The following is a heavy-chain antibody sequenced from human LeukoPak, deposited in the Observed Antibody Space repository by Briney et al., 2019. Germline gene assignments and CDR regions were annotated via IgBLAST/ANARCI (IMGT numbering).Heavy chain of an antibody. CDR1: GFTFSSYG. Sequence: PGGSLRLSCGASGFTFSSYGMHWVRQAPGKGPEWVAFIRYDGSNKYYADSVKGRFTISRDNSKNTLYLQMNSRRAEDTAEYNCAKVADYISADAFDILGQGTMVVVSS. CDR2: IRYDGSNK. J-gene: IGHJ3*02. D-gene: IGHD3-10*01. CDR3: AKVADYISADAFDI. V-gene: IGHV3-30*02.